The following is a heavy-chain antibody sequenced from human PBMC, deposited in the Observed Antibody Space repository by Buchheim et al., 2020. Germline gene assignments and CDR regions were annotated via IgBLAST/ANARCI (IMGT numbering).Heavy chain of an antibody. Sequence: QVQLVESGGGVVQPGRSLRLSCAASGFTFSSYAMHWVRQAPGKGLEWVAVISYDGSNKYYADSVKGRFTISRDNSKNTLYLQMNSLRAEDTAVYYCARVRIDLYSLQDAFDIWGQGT. V-gene: IGHV3-30-3*01. J-gene: IGHJ3*02. CDR1: GFTFSSYA. D-gene: IGHD5-12*01. CDR2: ISYDGSNK. CDR3: ARVRIDLYSLQDAFDI.